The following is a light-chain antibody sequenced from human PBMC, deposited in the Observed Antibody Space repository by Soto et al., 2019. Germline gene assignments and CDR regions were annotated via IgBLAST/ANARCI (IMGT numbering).Light chain of an antibody. V-gene: IGLV4-69*01. Sequence: QPVLTQSPSASASLGASVKLTCTLSSGHSSYAIAWHQQQPEKGPRYLMKFNSDGSHSKGDGIPDRFSGSSSGAERYLTISRLQCEDEADYYCQTWDSGIWVFGGVTKLTV. CDR2: FNSDGSH. CDR1: SGHSSYA. CDR3: QTWDSGIWV. J-gene: IGLJ3*02.